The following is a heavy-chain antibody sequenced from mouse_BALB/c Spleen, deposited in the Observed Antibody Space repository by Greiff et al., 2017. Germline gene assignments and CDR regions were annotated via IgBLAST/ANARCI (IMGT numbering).Heavy chain of an antibody. CDR2: ISSGGSYI. CDR1: GFTFSSYG. D-gene: IGHD4-1*01. Sequence: EVHLVESGGDLVKPGGSLKLSCAASGFTFSSYGMSWVRQTPDKRLEWVATISSGGSYIYYPDSVKGRFTISRDNAKNTLYLQMSSLKSEDTAMYYCARQLTNYAMDYWGQGTSVTVSS. V-gene: IGHV5-6*01. J-gene: IGHJ4*01. CDR3: ARQLTNYAMDY.